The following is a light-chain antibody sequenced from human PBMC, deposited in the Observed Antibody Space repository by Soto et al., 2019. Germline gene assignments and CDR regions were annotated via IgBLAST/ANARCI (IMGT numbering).Light chain of an antibody. J-gene: IGKJ5*01. CDR2: DAS. CDR3: QQRSNGVT. V-gene: IGKV3-11*01. CDR1: QSVSSY. Sequence: EIVLTQSPATLSLSPGERATLSCRASQSVSSYLAWYQQKPSQAPRLLIYDASNRATGIPARFSGSGSGTDFTLTISSLEPEDFAVYYCQQRSNGVTFGQGTRLEIK.